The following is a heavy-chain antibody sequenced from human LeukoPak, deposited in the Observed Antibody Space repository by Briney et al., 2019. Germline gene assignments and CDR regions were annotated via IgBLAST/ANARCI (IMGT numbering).Heavy chain of an antibody. CDR3: GRLARNAWYAVDY. D-gene: IGHD6-19*01. CDR2: ILPDGSEK. CDR1: NFTFSFYW. J-gene: IGHJ4*02. Sequence: GGSLRLSCAASNFTFSFYWMTWVRQAPGEGLEWVANILPDGSEKYYLDSVKGRFTISRDNPTNSLYLQINSLRAEDTALYYCGRLARNAWYAVDYWGQGTLVTVSS. V-gene: IGHV3-7*01.